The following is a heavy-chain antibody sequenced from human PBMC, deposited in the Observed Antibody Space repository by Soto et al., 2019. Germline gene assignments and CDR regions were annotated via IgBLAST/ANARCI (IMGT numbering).Heavy chain of an antibody. CDR3: TKVGGLYDFWSGPLHFDL. V-gene: IGHV3-9*01. D-gene: IGHD3-3*01. CDR1: GFIFDDFA. Sequence: EAQLVESGGGLVQPGRSLRLSCAGSGFIFDDFAIHWVRQAPGTGLEWVSGISWNSDSIGYPDSVKGRFTIARDNAKNSLYLQMNSLRVEDTALYYCTKVGGLYDFWSGPLHFDLWGQGTLVTVSS. CDR2: ISWNSDSI. J-gene: IGHJ4*02.